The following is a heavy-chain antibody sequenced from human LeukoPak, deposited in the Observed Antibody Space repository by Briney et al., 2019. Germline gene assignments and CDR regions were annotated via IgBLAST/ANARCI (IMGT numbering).Heavy chain of an antibody. Sequence: NPSETLSLTCTVSGGSISSSSYYWGWIRQPPGKGLEWIGSIYYSGSTYYNPSLKSRVTISVDTSKNQFSLKLSSVTAADTAVYYCARALYSTGPDYWGQGTLVTVSS. D-gene: IGHD6-25*01. CDR2: IYYSGST. V-gene: IGHV4-39*01. CDR3: ARALYSTGPDY. J-gene: IGHJ4*02. CDR1: GGSISSSSYY.